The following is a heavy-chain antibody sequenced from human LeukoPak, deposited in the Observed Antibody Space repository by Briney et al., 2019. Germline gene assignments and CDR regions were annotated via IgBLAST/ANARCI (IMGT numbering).Heavy chain of an antibody. CDR3: VRQTGYGMDV. V-gene: IGHV6-1*01. CDR2: TYYRSMWYN. J-gene: IGHJ6*02. Sequence: KNSQTLSLTCAISGDSVSSNSAAWKWIRQSPSRGLEWLGRTYYRSMWYNDYAVSVKGRITIKPDTSKNQFSLQLNSVTPEDTAVYYCVRQTGYGMDVRGQGTTVTVSS. CDR1: GDSVSSNSAA.